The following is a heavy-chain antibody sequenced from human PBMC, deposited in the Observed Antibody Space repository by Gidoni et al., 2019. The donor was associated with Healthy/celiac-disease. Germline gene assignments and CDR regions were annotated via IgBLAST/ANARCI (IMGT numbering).Heavy chain of an antibody. Sequence: QVQLVESGGGVVQPGRSLRLSWAASGFTFSRYAMHWVRQAPGKGLEWVAVISYDGSNKYYADSVKGRFTISRDNSKNTLYLQMNSLRAEDTAVYYCARTSRDGYTYDAFDIWGQGTMVTVSS. CDR1: GFTFSRYA. V-gene: IGHV3-30-3*01. D-gene: IGHD5-12*01. CDR3: ARTSRDGYTYDAFDI. J-gene: IGHJ3*02. CDR2: ISYDGSNK.